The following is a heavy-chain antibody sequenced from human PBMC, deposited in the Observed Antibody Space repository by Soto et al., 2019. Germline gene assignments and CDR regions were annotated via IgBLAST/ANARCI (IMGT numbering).Heavy chain of an antibody. V-gene: IGHV5-51*01. J-gene: IGHJ6*02. D-gene: IGHD6-19*01. CDR1: GYSFTSYW. CDR2: IFPGDSDT. Sequence: GESLQISLKASGYSFTSYWIGWVLQITGKGLDWMGIIFPGDSDTKYSPSLQGQVSIPADTSISTAYLQWTSLKASDTAMYYCARSRRGAYSSGWYSPSGYYNYGIDVWGQGTKVTVS. CDR3: ARSRRGAYSSGWYSPSGYYNYGIDV.